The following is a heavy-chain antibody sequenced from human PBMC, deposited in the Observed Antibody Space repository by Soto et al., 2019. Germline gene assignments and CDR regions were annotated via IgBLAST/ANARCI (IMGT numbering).Heavy chain of an antibody. V-gene: IGHV4-59*01. J-gene: IGHJ4*02. CDR2: IYYSGST. CDR1: GGSISSYY. CDR3: ARAPRGNYGYPSYFDY. D-gene: IGHD3-10*01. Sequence: SETLCLTCTVAGGSISSYYWSWIRQPPGKGLEWIGYIYYSGSTNYNPSLKSRVTISVDTSKNQFSLKLSSVTAADTAVYYCARAPRGNYGYPSYFDYWGQGTLVTVSS.